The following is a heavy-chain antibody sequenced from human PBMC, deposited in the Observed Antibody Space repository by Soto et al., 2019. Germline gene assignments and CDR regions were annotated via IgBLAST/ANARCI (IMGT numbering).Heavy chain of an antibody. CDR2: ISRSGDIT. CDR1: GFTFNNYA. V-gene: IGHV3-23*01. J-gene: IGHJ2*01. Sequence: PGGSLRLSCAASGFTFNNYAMNWVRQAPGKGLEWVSGISRSGDITYYADSVKGRFTISRDNSQNTLYLQMNSLRVEDTAVYFCAKFGPGGHFFWYFDLWGRGTLVTVSS. D-gene: IGHD2-21*01. CDR3: AKFGPGGHFFWYFDL.